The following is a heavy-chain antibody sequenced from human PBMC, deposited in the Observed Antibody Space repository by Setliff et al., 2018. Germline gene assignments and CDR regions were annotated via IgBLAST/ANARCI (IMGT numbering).Heavy chain of an antibody. V-gene: IGHV1-46*01. CDR3: ARDVFPYHYEGAFDI. CDR1: GYTFTSHY. CDR2: INPSSGRT. D-gene: IGHD3-22*01. Sequence: ASVKVSCKASGYTFTSHYMHWVRQAPGLGLEWMGTINPSSGRTSYAQKFQGGVTMTRDTSTSTVYMDTSSLRSEDTAVYYCARDVFPYHYEGAFDIWGQGTMVTVSS. J-gene: IGHJ3*02.